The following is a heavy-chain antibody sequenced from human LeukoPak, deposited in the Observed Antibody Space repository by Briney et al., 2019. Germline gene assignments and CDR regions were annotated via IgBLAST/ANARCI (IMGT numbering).Heavy chain of an antibody. V-gene: IGHV4-59*08. CDR3: ARHSREINYFDY. J-gene: IGHJ4*02. CDR1: GGSISSYY. Sequence: SETLSLTCTVSGGSISSYYWSWIRQPPRKGLEWIGYIYYSGSTNYNPSLKSRVTISVDTSKNQFSLKLSSVTAADTAVYYCARHSREINYFDYWGQGTLVTVSS. CDR2: IYYSGST. D-gene: IGHD5-24*01.